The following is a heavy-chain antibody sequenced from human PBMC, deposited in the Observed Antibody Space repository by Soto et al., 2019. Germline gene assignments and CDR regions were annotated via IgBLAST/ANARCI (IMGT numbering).Heavy chain of an antibody. CDR1: GGSISTSHYS. J-gene: IGHJ5*02. Sequence: SETLSLTCAVSGGSISTSHYSWGWIRQPPGKGLDWLGSIYYSGHTYYTPSLKSRVTISVDTSKNHFSLNLSSVTAADTAVYYCARLGYNWNHGLDWFDPWGQGTLVTVSS. V-gene: IGHV4-39*02. D-gene: IGHD1-20*01. CDR3: ARLGYNWNHGLDWFDP. CDR2: IYYSGHT.